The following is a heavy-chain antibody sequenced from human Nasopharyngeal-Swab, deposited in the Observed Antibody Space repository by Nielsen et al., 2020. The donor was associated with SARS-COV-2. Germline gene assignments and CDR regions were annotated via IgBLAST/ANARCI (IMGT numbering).Heavy chain of an antibody. J-gene: IGHJ4*02. CDR1: GGSISSYY. D-gene: IGHD2-2*01. CDR3: TSWSSTSCYAED. Sequence: LTCTVSGGSISSYYWSWIRQPPGKGLEWVGFIRSKAYGGTTEYAASVKGRFTISRDDSKSIAYLQMNSLKTEDTAVYYCTSWSSTSCYAEDWGQGTLVTVSS. V-gene: IGHV3-49*03. CDR2: IRSKAYGGTT.